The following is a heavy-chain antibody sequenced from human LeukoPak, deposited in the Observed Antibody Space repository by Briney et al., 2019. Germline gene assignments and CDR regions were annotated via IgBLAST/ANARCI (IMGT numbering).Heavy chain of an antibody. CDR3: AREVVPAAMGLGNWFDP. Sequence: SVKVSCKASGGTFSSYAISWVRQAPGQGLEWMGGIIPIFGTANYAQKFQGRVTITTDESTSTAYMELSSLRSEDTAVYYCAREVVPAAMGLGNWFDPWGQGTLVTVSS. CDR2: IIPIFGTA. CDR1: GGTFSSYA. D-gene: IGHD2-2*01. J-gene: IGHJ5*02. V-gene: IGHV1-69*05.